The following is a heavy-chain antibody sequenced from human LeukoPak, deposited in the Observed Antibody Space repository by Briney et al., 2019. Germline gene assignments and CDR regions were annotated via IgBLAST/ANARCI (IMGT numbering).Heavy chain of an antibody. J-gene: IGHJ4*01. CDR2: ISGSGGST. Sequence: PGGSLRLSCAPAGFTFSSDAMSWARQAPGKGLEWVSAISGSGGSTYYADSVKGRFTISRDNSKNTLYLQMNSLRAEDTAVYYCAKRGAEVGVTVAPGDYWGQGTLVTVSS. CDR3: AKRGAEVGVTVAPGDY. CDR1: GFTFSSDA. V-gene: IGHV3-23*01. D-gene: IGHD3-16*02.